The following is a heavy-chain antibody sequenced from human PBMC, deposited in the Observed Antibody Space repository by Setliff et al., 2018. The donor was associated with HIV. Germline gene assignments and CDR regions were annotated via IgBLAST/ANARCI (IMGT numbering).Heavy chain of an antibody. CDR2: VSYSGAT. V-gene: IGHV4-39*07. Sequence: SETLSLTCSVSGGSFIANTFASTWIRQSPGKGLEYIGDVSYSGATMYTNYNPSLESRVTVSEDTSRHQFSLKLTSVTADDTGIYYCARGPPFAYWGQGLLVTVSS. J-gene: IGHJ4*02. CDR1: GGSFIANTFA. CDR3: ARGPPFAY.